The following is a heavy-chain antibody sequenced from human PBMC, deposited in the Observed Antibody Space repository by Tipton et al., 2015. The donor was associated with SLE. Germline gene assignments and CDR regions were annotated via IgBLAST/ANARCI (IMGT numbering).Heavy chain of an antibody. CDR1: GGSITTTPYY. CDR2: THYSGTT. D-gene: IGHD3-10*01. V-gene: IGHV4-39*01. J-gene: IGHJ4*02. CDR3: ARLSPLWFGEYTEY. Sequence: TLSLTCIVSGGSITTTPYYWGWIRQSPEKGLEWIGSTHYSGTTYYKPSLESRVTMSMDTSKNEVSLNLRSVTATDTAVYYCARLSPLWFGEYTEYWGQGTLVTVTS.